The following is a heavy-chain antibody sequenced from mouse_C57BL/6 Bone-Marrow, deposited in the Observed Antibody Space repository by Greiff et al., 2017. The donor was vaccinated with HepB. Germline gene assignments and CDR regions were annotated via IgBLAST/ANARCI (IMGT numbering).Heavy chain of an antibody. Sequence: QVTLKESGPGILQSSQTLSLTCSFSGFSLSTSGMGVSWIRQPSGKGLEWLAHIYWDDDKRYNPSLKSRLTISKDTSRNQVFLKITSVDTADTATYYCARRRRSYFDYWGQGTTLTVSS. CDR1: GFSLSTSGMG. J-gene: IGHJ2*01. V-gene: IGHV8-12*01. CDR2: IYWDDDK. CDR3: ARRRRSYFDY.